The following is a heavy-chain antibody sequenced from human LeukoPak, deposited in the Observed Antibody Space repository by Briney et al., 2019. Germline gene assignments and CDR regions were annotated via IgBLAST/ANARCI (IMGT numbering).Heavy chain of an antibody. CDR3: ARGINYGSGIDY. D-gene: IGHD3-10*01. CDR2: VNRDGSST. Sequence: GGSLRLSCAASGFTFSSFWMDWVRQAPGKGLVWVSHVNRDGSSTYYADSVKGRFTISRDNAKNTVYLQMNNLRVEDTAVYYCARGINYGSGIDYWGQGTLVTVSS. J-gene: IGHJ4*02. V-gene: IGHV3-74*01. CDR1: GFTFSSFW.